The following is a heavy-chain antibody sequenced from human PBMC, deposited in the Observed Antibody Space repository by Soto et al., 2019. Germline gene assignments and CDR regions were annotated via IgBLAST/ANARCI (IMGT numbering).Heavy chain of an antibody. CDR1: GYTFTSYG. CDR2: ISAYNGNT. J-gene: IGHJ5*01. Sequence: ASVKVSCKASGYTFTSYGISWVRQAPGQGLEWMGWISAYNGNTNYAQKLQGRVTMTTDTSTSTAYMELRSLRSDDTAVCYCARGVYITIFGVVIPNWFDSWGQGTLVTVSS. V-gene: IGHV1-18*01. CDR3: ARGVYITIFGVVIPNWFDS. D-gene: IGHD3-3*01.